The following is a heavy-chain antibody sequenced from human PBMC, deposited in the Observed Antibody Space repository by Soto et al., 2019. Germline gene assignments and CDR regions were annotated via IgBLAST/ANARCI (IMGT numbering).Heavy chain of an antibody. D-gene: IGHD6-13*01. V-gene: IGHV3-30*01. CDR1: GFTFRSYA. J-gene: IGHJ4*02. CDR3: ARGDSNSWSDY. CDR2: ISYDGTNK. Sequence: QVQLVESGGGVVQPGRSLRLSCAASGFTFRSYAMDWARQAPGKGLEWVAVISYDGTNKYYADSVKGRFTISRDNSKNTLSLQMNSLRAEDTAVYYCARGDSNSWSDYWCQGTLVTVSS.